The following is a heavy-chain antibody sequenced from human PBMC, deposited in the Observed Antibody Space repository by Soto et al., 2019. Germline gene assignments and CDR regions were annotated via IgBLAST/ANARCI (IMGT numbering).Heavy chain of an antibody. Sequence: QVQLQQSGPGLVKPSQTLSLTCTVSSGSIISADYYWSWVRQPPGKGLEWIGYIHYRGSTYYNPSLKSRVSRSVDTSNNQFSLQLISATAADTAVYYCASTNWAYAFDSWGQGTLVTVSS. V-gene: IGHV4-30-4*01. D-gene: IGHD7-27*01. CDR2: IHYRGST. CDR1: SGSIISADYY. CDR3: ASTNWAYAFDS. J-gene: IGHJ3*01.